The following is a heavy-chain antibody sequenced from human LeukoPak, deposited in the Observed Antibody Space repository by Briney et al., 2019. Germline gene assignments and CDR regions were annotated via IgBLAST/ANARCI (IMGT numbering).Heavy chain of an antibody. CDR1: GGTFSSYA. J-gene: IGHJ6*03. D-gene: IGHD1-1*01. CDR2: IIPIFGTA. V-gene: IGHV1-69*05. CDR3: ARGTRRTDNWNWDHYYYMDV. Sequence: GASVKVSCKASGGTFSSYAISWVRQAPGQGLEWMGGIIPIFGTANYAQKFQGRVTITTDESTSTAYMELRSLTSDDTAVYYCARGTRRTDNWNWDHYYYMDVWGKGTTVTVSS.